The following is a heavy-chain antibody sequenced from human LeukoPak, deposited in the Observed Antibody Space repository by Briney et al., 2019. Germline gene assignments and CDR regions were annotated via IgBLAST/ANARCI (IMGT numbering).Heavy chain of an antibody. V-gene: IGHV3-53*01. CDR2: IYGGGSA. CDR3: TRGYDSSALDY. Sequence: GGSLRLSCGVSGFTVSSNYMSWVRQAPGKGLEWVSVIYGGGSAYYADSVKGRFTISRGNSKNTLYLQMNSLRAEDTAVYYCTRGYDSSALDYWGQGTLVTVSS. CDR1: GFTVSSNY. J-gene: IGHJ4*02. D-gene: IGHD3-22*01.